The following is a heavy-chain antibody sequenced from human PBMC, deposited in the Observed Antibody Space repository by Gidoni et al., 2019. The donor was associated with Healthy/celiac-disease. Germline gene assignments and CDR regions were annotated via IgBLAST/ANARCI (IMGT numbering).Heavy chain of an antibody. CDR3: ARDPRWYDTSGYYLDY. J-gene: IGHJ4*02. CDR1: GYNFKSYY. D-gene: IGHD3-22*01. CDR2: IKPSGEST. Sequence: QVHLVQSGAEVMRPGASVKVSCKSSGYNFKSYYIHWVRQATGQGLQWMGIIKPSGESTVNGQMFQGRVTMTRDTSRSTVYMELTGLRSDDTAVYYCARDPRWYDTSGYYLDYWGQGTLVTDSS. V-gene: IGHV1-46*02.